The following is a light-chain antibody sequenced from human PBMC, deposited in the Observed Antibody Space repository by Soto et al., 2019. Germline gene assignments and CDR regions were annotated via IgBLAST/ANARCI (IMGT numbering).Light chain of an antibody. CDR1: QSISSY. CDR3: QEYHSYRWT. J-gene: IGKJ1*01. V-gene: IGKV1-5*01. CDR2: DAS. Sequence: DIQMTQSPSSLSASVGDRVTITCRASQSISSYLNWYQQKPGKAPKLLIFDASTLQSGVPSRFSGSGSGTEFTLTISSLQPDDFATYYCQEYHSYRWTFGQGTKVDI.